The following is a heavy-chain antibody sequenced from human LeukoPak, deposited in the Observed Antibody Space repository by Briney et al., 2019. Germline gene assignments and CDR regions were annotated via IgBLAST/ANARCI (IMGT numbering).Heavy chain of an antibody. V-gene: IGHV3-21*01. J-gene: IGHJ4*02. Sequence: RGWSLRLSCAASGFTFLSYSMNWVRQAPGMGVEWVSSTSSSTSFINHAVSVKGRLTIPRDNAKNSLYLQMNSLRAEDTGVYYCAKDHYWSIDYWGRGTLVTVSS. CDR1: GFTFLSYS. D-gene: IGHD3-3*01. CDR2: TSSSTSFI. CDR3: AKDHYWSIDY.